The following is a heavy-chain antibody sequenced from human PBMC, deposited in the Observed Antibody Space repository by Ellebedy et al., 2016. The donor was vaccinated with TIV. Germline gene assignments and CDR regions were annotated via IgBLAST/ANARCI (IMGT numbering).Heavy chain of an antibody. CDR3: ARSDYYGSGSYYPIHWYFDL. CDR2: ISYDGSNK. J-gene: IGHJ2*01. Sequence: GGSLRLXXAASGFTFSSYAMHWVRQAPGKGLEWVAVISYDGSNKYYADSVKGRFTISRDNSKNTLYLQMNSLRAEDTAVYYCARSDYYGSGSYYPIHWYFDLWGRGTLVTVSS. V-gene: IGHV3-30-3*01. D-gene: IGHD3-10*01. CDR1: GFTFSSYA.